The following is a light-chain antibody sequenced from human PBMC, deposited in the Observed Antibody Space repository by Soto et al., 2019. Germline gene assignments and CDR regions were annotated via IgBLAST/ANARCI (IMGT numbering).Light chain of an antibody. CDR3: QSYDNSLSAYYV. CDR2: GNI. Sequence: QSVLTQPPSVSGAPGQRVTISCTGSNSNIGAGYDVHWYQQLPGTAPKLLIYGNINRPSGVPDRFSGSLSGTSASLTISGLQAEDEADYYCQSYDNSLSAYYVFGTGTKLTV. CDR1: NSNIGAGYD. J-gene: IGLJ1*01. V-gene: IGLV1-40*01.